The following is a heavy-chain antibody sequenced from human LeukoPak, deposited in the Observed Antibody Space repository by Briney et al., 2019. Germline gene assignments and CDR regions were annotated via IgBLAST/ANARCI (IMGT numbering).Heavy chain of an antibody. CDR1: GFTFTDYW. V-gene: IGHV3-7*01. CDR3: ARVGTWELQRVFDY. CDR2: IHKAGTES. J-gene: IGHJ4*02. Sequence: GGSLRLSCAASGFTFTDYWMTWVRQVPGKGLEWVANIHKAGTESYYVDSVKGRFAISRDNAKNPLYLQLSSLRVDDTAVYYCARVGTWELQRVFDYWGQGTLVTVSS. D-gene: IGHD1-26*01.